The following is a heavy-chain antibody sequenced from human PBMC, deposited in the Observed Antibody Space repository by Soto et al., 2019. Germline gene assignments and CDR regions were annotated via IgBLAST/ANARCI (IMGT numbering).Heavy chain of an antibody. Sequence: SVKVSCKASGGTFSSYTISWVRQAPGQGLEWMGRIIPILGIANYAQKFQGRVTITADKSTSTAYMELSSLRSEDTAVYYCAIVTTRETTVTSLRTGYWYFDLWGRGTLVTVSS. V-gene: IGHV1-69*02. CDR1: GGTFSSYT. D-gene: IGHD4-17*01. J-gene: IGHJ2*01. CDR2: IIPILGIA. CDR3: AIVTTRETTVTSLRTGYWYFDL.